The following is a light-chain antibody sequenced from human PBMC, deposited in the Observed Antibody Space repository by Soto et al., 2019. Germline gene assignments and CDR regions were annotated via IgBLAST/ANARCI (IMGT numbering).Light chain of an antibody. CDR1: SRDIGNYNY. CDR2: EVT. J-gene: IGLJ2*01. V-gene: IGLV2-14*01. Sequence: QSVLTQPASVSGSPGQSITISCTGTSRDIGNYNYVSWYQHHPGKAPKLIIYEVTDRPSGVSNRFSASKSGNTASLTISGLQAEDEADYYCSSYTTTTTVIFGAGTKLTVL. CDR3: SSYTTTTTVI.